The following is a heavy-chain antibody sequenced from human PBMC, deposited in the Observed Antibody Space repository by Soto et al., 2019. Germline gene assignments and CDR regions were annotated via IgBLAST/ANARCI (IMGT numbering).Heavy chain of an antibody. J-gene: IGHJ3*02. Sequence: PSETLSLTCTVSGDSISSGGYYWSWIRQHPGKGLEWIGYIYYSGSTYYNPSLKSRVTISVDTSKNQFSLKLSSVTAADTAVYYCARASSSGSQDAFDIWGQGTMVTVSS. CDR3: ARASSSGSQDAFDI. V-gene: IGHV4-31*03. CDR1: GDSISSGGYY. D-gene: IGHD6-13*01. CDR2: IYYSGST.